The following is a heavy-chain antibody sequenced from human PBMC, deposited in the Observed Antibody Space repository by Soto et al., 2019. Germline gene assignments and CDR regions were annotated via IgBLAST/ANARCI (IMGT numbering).Heavy chain of an antibody. CDR1: GFTFSSYS. J-gene: IGHJ4*02. CDR2: ISSSSSTI. CDR3: ARVDSSYKSGFDY. D-gene: IGHD3-22*01. V-gene: IGHV3-48*02. Sequence: EVQLVESGGGLVQPGGSLRLSCAASGFTFSSYSMNWVRQAPGKGLEWVSYISSSSSTIYYADSVKGRFTISRDNAKNSLYLQINSMRDEDTAVYYCARVDSSYKSGFDYWGQGTLVTVSS.